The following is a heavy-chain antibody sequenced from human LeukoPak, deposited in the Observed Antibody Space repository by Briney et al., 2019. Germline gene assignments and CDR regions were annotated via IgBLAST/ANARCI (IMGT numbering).Heavy chain of an antibody. J-gene: IGHJ4*02. CDR1: GGSISSGSYY. CDR3: ARGTVAAAGTYYFDY. V-gene: IGHV4-39*07. CDR2: INHSGST. D-gene: IGHD6-13*01. Sequence: SETLSLTCTVSGGSISSGSYYWSWIRQPPGKGLEWIGEINHSGSTNYNPSLKSRVTISVDTSKNQFSLKLSSVTAADTAVYYCARGTVAAAGTYYFDYWGQGTLVTVPS.